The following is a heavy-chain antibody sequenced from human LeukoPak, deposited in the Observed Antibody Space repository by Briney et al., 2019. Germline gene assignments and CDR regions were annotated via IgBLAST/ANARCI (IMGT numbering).Heavy chain of an antibody. CDR2: INANTGNP. Sequence: ASVKVSCKASGYTFTSYSMNWVRQAPGQGLEYMGWINANTGNPTYAQGFTGRFVFSLDTSVSTAYLQISSLKAEDTAVYYCARDRAPYYYDSSGYKPDYWGQGTLVTVSS. D-gene: IGHD3-22*01. V-gene: IGHV7-4-1*02. CDR1: GYTFTSYS. CDR3: ARDRAPYYYDSSGYKPDY. J-gene: IGHJ4*02.